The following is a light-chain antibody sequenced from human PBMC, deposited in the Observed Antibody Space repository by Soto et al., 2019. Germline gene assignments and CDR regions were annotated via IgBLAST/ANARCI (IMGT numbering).Light chain of an antibody. CDR3: AAWDGNLRAVV. CDR1: SSNIGNYY. CDR2: END. Sequence: QSVLTQPPSVSAAPGQKVTISCSGSSSNIGNYYVCWCQHLPGTAPKFLIYENDKRPSGIPDRFSGSKSGTSATLDITGLQTGDEADYYCAAWDGNLRAVVFGGGTKLTVL. J-gene: IGLJ2*01. V-gene: IGLV1-51*02.